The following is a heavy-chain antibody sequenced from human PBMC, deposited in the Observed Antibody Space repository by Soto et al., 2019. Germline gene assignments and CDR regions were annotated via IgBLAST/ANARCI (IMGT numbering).Heavy chain of an antibody. Sequence: AGGSLRLSCAASGFTFSDHYMDWVRQAPGKGLEWVGRTRNKANSYTTEYAASVKGRFTISRDDSKNSLYLQMNSLKTEDTAVYYCARGYSRYRAFDIWGQGTMVTVSS. CDR2: TRNKANSYTT. J-gene: IGHJ3*02. CDR1: GFTFSDHY. CDR3: ARGYSRYRAFDI. V-gene: IGHV3-72*01. D-gene: IGHD6-13*01.